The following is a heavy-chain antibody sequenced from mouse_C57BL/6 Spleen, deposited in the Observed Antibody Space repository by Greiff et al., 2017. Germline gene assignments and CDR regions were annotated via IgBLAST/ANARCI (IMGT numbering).Heavy chain of an antibody. J-gene: IGHJ1*03. V-gene: IGHV10-3*01. CDR2: IRSKSSNYAT. Sequence: EVQLVESGGGLVQPKGSLKLSCAASGFTFNTYAMHWVRQAPGKGLEWVARIRSKSSNYATYYADSVKDRFTISRDDSQSMLYLQMNNLKTEDTAMYYCVREVYYGSSPWYFDVWGTGTTVTVSS. CDR1: GFTFNTYA. CDR3: VREVYYGSSPWYFDV. D-gene: IGHD1-1*01.